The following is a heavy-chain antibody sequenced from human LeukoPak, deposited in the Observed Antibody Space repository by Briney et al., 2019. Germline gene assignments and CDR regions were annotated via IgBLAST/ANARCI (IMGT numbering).Heavy chain of an antibody. V-gene: IGHV3-74*01. Sequence: GGSLRLSCAASGFTFSSYWMHWVRQVPGKGLVWVSRIMSDGISTSYADSVKGRFTISRDNAKNTLFLQMNSLRVEDTAVYYCTRGRSPAFDAFDIWGQGTMVTVSS. J-gene: IGHJ3*02. CDR3: TRGRSPAFDAFDI. D-gene: IGHD2-2*01. CDR2: IMSDGIST. CDR1: GFTFSSYW.